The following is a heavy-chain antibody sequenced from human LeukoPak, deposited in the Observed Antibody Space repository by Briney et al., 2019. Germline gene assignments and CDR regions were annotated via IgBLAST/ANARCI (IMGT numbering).Heavy chain of an antibody. D-gene: IGHD5-12*01. CDR3: AKVDIVATIDAGRLVDY. Sequence: GGSLRLSCAASGFTFSSYCMQWFRQAPDKGMEWVGAISNDGSNKYYADSVKGRFTISRDNSKNTLYLQMNSLRAEDTAVYYCAKVDIVATIDAGRLVDYWGQGTLVTVSS. V-gene: IGHV3-30*18. J-gene: IGHJ4*02. CDR1: GFTFSSYC. CDR2: ISNDGSNK.